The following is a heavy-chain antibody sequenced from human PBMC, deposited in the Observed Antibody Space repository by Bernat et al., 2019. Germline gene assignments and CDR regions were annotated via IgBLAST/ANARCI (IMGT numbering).Heavy chain of an antibody. J-gene: IGHJ4*02. V-gene: IGHV4-39*01. CDR1: GGSISSSSYY. CDR2: IYYSGST. D-gene: IGHD3-10*01. CDR3: TTWSRITMVRGVVDY. Sequence: QLQLQESGPGLVKPSETLSLTCTVSGGSISSSSYYWGWIRQPPGKGLEWIGSIYYSGSTYYNPSLKRRVTISVDTSKNQFSLKLSSVTAADTAVYYCTTWSRITMVRGVVDYWGQGTLVTVSS.